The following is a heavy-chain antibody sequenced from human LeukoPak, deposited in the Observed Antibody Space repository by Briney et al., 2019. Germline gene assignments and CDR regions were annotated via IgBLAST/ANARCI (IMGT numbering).Heavy chain of an antibody. D-gene: IGHD6-19*01. CDR3: ARGSVAGSNAFDI. CDR2: ISSSSSYI. V-gene: IGHV3-21*01. CDR1: GFTFSSYA. Sequence: PGGSLRLSCAASGFTFSSYAMSWVRQAPGKGLEWVSSISSSSSYIYYADSVKGRFTISRDNAKNSLYLQMNSLRAEDTAVYYCARGSVAGSNAFDIWGQGTMVTVSS. J-gene: IGHJ3*02.